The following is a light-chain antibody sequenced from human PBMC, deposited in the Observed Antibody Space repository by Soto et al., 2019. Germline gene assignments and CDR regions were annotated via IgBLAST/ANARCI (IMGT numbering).Light chain of an antibody. V-gene: IGKV3-20*01. CDR3: QQYYSTPGT. J-gene: IGKJ2*01. CDR2: GAS. Sequence: EIVLTQSPGTLSLSPGERATLSCGASQSLSSNSLAWYQQKPGQAPRLLIYGASSRATGIPDRFSGSGSGTDFTLTISSLQAEDVAVYYCQQYYSTPGTFGQGTKLEIK. CDR1: QSLSSNS.